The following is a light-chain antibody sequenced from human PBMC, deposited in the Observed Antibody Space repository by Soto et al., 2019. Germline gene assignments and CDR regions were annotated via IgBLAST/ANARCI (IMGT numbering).Light chain of an antibody. J-gene: IGKJ1*01. CDR1: QSIYNW. CDR2: KAS. CDR3: QQYTNYWT. V-gene: IGKV1-5*03. Sequence: DIQMTQSPSTLSASVGDRVTITCRASQSIYNWLAWYQQKPGEAPKLLIYKASSLESGVPSRFSGSGSGTEFTLTISSLQPDDFATYYCQQYTNYWTFGQGTKVEIK.